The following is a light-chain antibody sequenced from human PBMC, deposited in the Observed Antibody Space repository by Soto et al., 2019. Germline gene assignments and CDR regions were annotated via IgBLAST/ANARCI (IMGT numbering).Light chain of an antibody. Sequence: DIQMTQSPSTLSASVGDRVTITCRASQSISSWLAWYQQRPGKAPKLLIYKASSLESGVPSRFSGTGSGTEFTLTIISLQPDDFATYYCLQYITYSPSTLVQGTKLEIK. CDR1: QSISSW. CDR2: KAS. CDR3: LQYITYSPST. V-gene: IGKV1-5*03. J-gene: IGKJ2*01.